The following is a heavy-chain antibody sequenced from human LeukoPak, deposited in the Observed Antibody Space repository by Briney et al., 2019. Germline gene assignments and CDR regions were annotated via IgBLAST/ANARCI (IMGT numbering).Heavy chain of an antibody. CDR1: GFTLSDYY. CDR3: ARRFDS. V-gene: IGHV3-69-1*01. CDR2: IGPGGDI. Sequence: GGSLRLSCAASGFTLSDYYMTWIRQAPGKGLEWISYIGPGGDIYYADSVTGRFTVSRDTAKNSLYLQMNGLRVEDTAVYYCARRFDSWGQGTLVTVSS. J-gene: IGHJ4*02.